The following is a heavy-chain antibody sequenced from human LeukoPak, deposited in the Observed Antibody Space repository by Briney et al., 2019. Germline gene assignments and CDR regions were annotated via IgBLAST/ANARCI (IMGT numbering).Heavy chain of an antibody. V-gene: IGHV3-23*01. D-gene: IGHD1-26*01. CDR2: NGSGGST. J-gene: IGHJ5*02. Sequence: PGGSLRLSCAASGFTFGSYAMSWVRQAPGKGLEWVSDNGSGGSTYYTDSVKGRFTISRDNSKNTLYLQMNSLRAEDTAIYYCAKKYSTGLDPWGQGTLVTVSS. CDR3: AKKYSTGLDP. CDR1: GFTFGSYA.